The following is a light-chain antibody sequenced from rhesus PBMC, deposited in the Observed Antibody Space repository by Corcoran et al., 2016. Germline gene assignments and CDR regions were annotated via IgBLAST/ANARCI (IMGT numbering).Light chain of an antibody. J-gene: IGLJ1*01. V-gene: IGLV2-32*01. CDR3: CSYAGNDIFYV. CDR2: DVT. Sequence: QTALPQPRSVSGSPGQSVTISFAGPNTDIGYSNFVSWYQHRPGTAPRLIIFDVTKRPSGVPDHFSGSKSANTASLTISGRQAEDEADYFCCSYAGNDIFYVFGGGTRLTVL. CDR1: NTDIGYSNF.